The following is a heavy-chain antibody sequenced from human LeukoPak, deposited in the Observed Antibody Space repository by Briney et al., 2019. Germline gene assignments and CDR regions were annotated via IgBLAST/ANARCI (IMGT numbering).Heavy chain of an antibody. D-gene: IGHD3-22*01. Sequence: ASVKVSCKASGYTFTSYYMHWVRQAPGQGLEWMGIINPSGGSTSYAQKFQGRVTMTRDTSTSTVYMELSSLRSEDTAVYYCARDYTPSSSGYYDPSFDYWGQGTLSPSPQ. J-gene: IGHJ4*02. V-gene: IGHV1-46*01. CDR2: INPSGGST. CDR1: GYTFTSYY. CDR3: ARDYTPSSSGYYDPSFDY.